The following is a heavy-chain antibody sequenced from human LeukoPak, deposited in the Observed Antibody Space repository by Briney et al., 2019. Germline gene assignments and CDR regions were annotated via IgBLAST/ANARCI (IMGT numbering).Heavy chain of an antibody. CDR2: ISSNGGST. J-gene: IGHJ4*02. CDR1: GFTFSSYA. Sequence: GRCLRLSCSASGFTFSSYAMHWVRQAPGKGLEYVSAISSNGGSTYYADSVKGRFTISRDNSKNTLYLQMSSLRAEDTAVYYCVKPANGLVSYFDYWGQGTLVTVSS. V-gene: IGHV3-64D*09. D-gene: IGHD3/OR15-3a*01. CDR3: VKPANGLVSYFDY.